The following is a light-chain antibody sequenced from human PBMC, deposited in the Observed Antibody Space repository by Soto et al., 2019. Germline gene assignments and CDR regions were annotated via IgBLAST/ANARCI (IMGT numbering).Light chain of an antibody. Sequence: DIQMTQSPTSLSASVGDRVTITCRASQGIRNFVAWYQQKPGKAPKLLIYAASTLQSGVPSRFSGSGSGTVFALTINSLQPEGVATYSCQKYSSVPVFGPGTKVEIK. V-gene: IGKV1-27*01. CDR3: QKYSSVPV. CDR1: QGIRNF. J-gene: IGKJ3*01. CDR2: AAS.